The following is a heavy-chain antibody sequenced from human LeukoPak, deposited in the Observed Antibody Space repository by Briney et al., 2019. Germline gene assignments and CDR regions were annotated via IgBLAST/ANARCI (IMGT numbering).Heavy chain of an antibody. CDR1: GSSVSSGTYY. V-gene: IGHV4-61*01. D-gene: IGHD2-8*01. CDR2: VHHSGIT. CDR3: ARGVLY. J-gene: IGHJ4*01. Sequence: SETLSLTCSVSGSSVSSGTYYWSWIRQPPGKGLEWIGNVHHSGITNYNSSLKSRVIISLDTSKNQFSLKLSSVTAADTALYYCARGVLYWGRGTLVTVSS.